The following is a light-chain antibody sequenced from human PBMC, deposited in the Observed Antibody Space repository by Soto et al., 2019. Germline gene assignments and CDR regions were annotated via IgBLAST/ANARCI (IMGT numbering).Light chain of an antibody. CDR3: SSYTSSSTFYV. CDR2: DVS. CDR1: SSDVGGYNY. V-gene: IGLV2-14*01. J-gene: IGLJ1*01. Sequence: QSALTQPDSVSGSPGQSITISCTGTSSDVGGYNYVSWYQQHPGKAPTLMIYDVSNRPSGVSNRFSGSKSGNTASLTISGLQAEDEADYYCSSYTSSSTFYVFGTGTKLTVL.